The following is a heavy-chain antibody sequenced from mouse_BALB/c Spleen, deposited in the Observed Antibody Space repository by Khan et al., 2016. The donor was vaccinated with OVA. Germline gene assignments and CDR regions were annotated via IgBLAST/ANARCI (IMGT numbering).Heavy chain of an antibody. CDR3: TRHGYVAWFTY. V-gene: IGHV1S135*01. Sequence: EVQLQQSGPELMKPGASGKISCKASGYSFTTYYIHWVKQSHGKSLEWIGYIDPFSGDTTYNQKFKGMATLTVEQPSSTAYRHLINLTAEASAVYYCTRHGYVAWFTYWGQGTLVTVSA. CDR2: IDPFSGDT. J-gene: IGHJ3*01. D-gene: IGHD2-2*01. CDR1: GYSFTTYY.